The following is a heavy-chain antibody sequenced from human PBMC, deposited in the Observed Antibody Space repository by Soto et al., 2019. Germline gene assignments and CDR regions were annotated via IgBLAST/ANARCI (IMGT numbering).Heavy chain of an antibody. J-gene: IGHJ4*02. CDR2: IDTSGST. Sequence: PSETLSLTCTVSGGSISNYYCNWIRQPAGKGLEWIGRIDTSGSTNYNPSLKSRATMSVDTSKQEFSLKLSSVTAADTALYYCARGGQDFWSGPFDYWGRGALVTVS. CDR3: ARGGQDFWSGPFDY. D-gene: IGHD3-3*01. V-gene: IGHV4-4*07. CDR1: GGSISNYY.